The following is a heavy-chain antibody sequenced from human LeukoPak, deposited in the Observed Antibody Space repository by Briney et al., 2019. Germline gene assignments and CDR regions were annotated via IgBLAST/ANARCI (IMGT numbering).Heavy chain of an antibody. CDR1: GFTFSSYA. CDR3: AKDGAPEVYYYGSGSYYY. D-gene: IGHD3-10*01. CDR2: ISGSGGST. V-gene: IGHV3-23*01. Sequence: GGSLRLSCTASGFTFSSYAMSWVRQAPGKGLEWVSAISGSGGSTYYADSVKGRFTISRDNSKNTLYLQMNSLRAEDTAVYYCAKDGAPEVYYYGSGSYYYWGQGTLVTVSS. J-gene: IGHJ4*02.